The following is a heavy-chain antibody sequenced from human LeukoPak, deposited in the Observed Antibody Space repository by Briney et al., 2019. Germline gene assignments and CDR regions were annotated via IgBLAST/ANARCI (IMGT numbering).Heavy chain of an antibody. CDR3: AKEGRSLQTY. V-gene: IGHV3-7*03. CDR2: IKEDGTET. CDR1: GFTFSSYA. Sequence: GGSLRLSCAASGFTFSSYAMHWVRQAPGKGLEWVANIKEDGTETYYVDSVKGRFTISRDNAKNSLYLQMNSLRVEDTAVYYCAKEGRSLQTYWGQGTLVAVSS. J-gene: IGHJ4*02. D-gene: IGHD5-24*01.